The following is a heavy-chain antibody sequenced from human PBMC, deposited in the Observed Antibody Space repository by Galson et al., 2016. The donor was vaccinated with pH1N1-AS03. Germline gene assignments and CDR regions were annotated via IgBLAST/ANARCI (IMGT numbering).Heavy chain of an antibody. D-gene: IGHD3-10*01. J-gene: IGHJ5*02. CDR2: IYWDDDK. Sequence: PALVKPTQTLTLTCTFSGFSLSTSGVGVGWIRQPPGKALEWLAFIYWDDDKRYSPSLTSRLTITKDTSKNQVVLTMTNMDPVDTATYYCVHRHGYYGSGSYGEVDPWGQGMLVTVSS. V-gene: IGHV2-5*02. CDR1: GFSLSTSGVG. CDR3: VHRHGYYGSGSYGEVDP.